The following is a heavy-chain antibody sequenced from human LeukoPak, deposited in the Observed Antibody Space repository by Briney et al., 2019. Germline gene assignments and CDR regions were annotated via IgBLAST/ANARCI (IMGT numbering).Heavy chain of an antibody. CDR1: GFSLRTRGVG. Sequence: SGPTLVKPTQTLTLTCTFSGFSLRTRGVGVGWIRQPPGKALEWLALIYWNDDKRYSPSLKSRLTSTKDTSKNQVVLTMTNMDPVDTATYYCAHSYARGYYYYYGMDVWGQGTTVTVSS. CDR2: IYWNDDK. J-gene: IGHJ6*02. CDR3: AHSYARGYYYYYGMDV. V-gene: IGHV2-5*01. D-gene: IGHD2-2*01.